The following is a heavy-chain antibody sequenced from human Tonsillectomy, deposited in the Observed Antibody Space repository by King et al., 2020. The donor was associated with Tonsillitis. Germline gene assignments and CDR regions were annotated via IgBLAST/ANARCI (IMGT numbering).Heavy chain of an antibody. CDR1: GFTVSTNY. Sequence: VQLVESGGGLVQPGGSLRLSCAASGFTVSTNYMSWVRQAPGKGLECVAVIHSGGNTYYGDSVKDRFIISRDNSKNILYLHMDRLRVEDTAIYYCARDSPVVGTSPVENWGQRALLTVSS. CDR2: IHSGGNT. V-gene: IGHV3-66*01. J-gene: IGHJ4*02. CDR3: ARDSPVVGTSPVEN. D-gene: IGHD1-26*01.